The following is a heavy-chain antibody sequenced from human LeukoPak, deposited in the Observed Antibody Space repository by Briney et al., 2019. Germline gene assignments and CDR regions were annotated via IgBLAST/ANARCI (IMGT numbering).Heavy chain of an antibody. Sequence: GASVKVSCKASGYTFTSYDINWVRQATGQGLEWMGWMNPNSGNTGYAQKFQGRVTITRNTSISTAYMELSSLRSEDTAVYYCARGGGLRFLEWNYYYYYMDVWGKGTTVTVSS. CDR2: MNPNSGNT. J-gene: IGHJ6*03. V-gene: IGHV1-8*03. D-gene: IGHD3-3*01. CDR3: ARGGGLRFLEWNYYYYYMDV. CDR1: GYTFTSYD.